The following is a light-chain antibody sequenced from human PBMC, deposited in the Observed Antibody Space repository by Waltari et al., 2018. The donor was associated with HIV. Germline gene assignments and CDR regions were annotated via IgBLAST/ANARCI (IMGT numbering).Light chain of an antibody. CDR2: DAS. Sequence: DIQMSQSPYPLSASVGDSVTITCRASQPVTNKVNWYQQKPGKAPKFLIYDASTLQGGVPSRFRGGGSGTHFTLTITSVQPDDYATYFCQQSYSYPLTFGPGTKVDV. CDR3: QQSYSYPLT. V-gene: IGKV1-39*01. CDR1: QPVTNK. J-gene: IGKJ3*01.